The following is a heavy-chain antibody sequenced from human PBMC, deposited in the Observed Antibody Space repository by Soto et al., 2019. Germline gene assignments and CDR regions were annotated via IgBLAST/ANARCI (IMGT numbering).Heavy chain of an antibody. D-gene: IGHD1-26*01. Sequence: SETLSLTCTVSGGSISSGDYYWSWIRQPPGKGLEWIGYIYYSGSTYYNPSLKSRVTISVDTSKNQFSLELSSVTAADTAVYYCAMGATENAFDIWGQGTMVTVS. CDR3: AMGATENAFDI. V-gene: IGHV4-30-4*01. J-gene: IGHJ3*02. CDR1: GGSISSGDYY. CDR2: IYYSGST.